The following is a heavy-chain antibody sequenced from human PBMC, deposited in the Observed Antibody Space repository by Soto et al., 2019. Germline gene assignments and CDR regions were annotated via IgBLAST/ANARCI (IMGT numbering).Heavy chain of an antibody. CDR2: IIPIFGTA. D-gene: IGHD5-18*01. CDR3: AMGYSYCYWDAFDI. Sequence: QVQLVQSGAEVKKPGSSVKVSCKASGGTFSSYAISWVRQAPGQGLEWMGGIIPIFGTANYAQKFQGRVTITADKSTSTAYMELSSLRSEDTAVYYCAMGYSYCYWDAFDIWGQGTMVTVSS. J-gene: IGHJ3*02. V-gene: IGHV1-69*06. CDR1: GGTFSSYA.